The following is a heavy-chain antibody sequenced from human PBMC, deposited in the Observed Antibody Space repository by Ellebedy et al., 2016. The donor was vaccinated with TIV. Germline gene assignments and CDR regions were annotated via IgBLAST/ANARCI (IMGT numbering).Heavy chain of an antibody. Sequence: AASVKVSCKASGGTFSSYAISWVRQAPGQGLEWMGRIIPILGIANYAQKFQGRVTITADKSTSTAYMELSSLRSDDTAVYYCARVPIMITFGGVIAPDYGMDVWGQGTTVTVSS. V-gene: IGHV1-69*04. CDR1: GGTFSSYA. CDR3: ARVPIMITFGGVIAPDYGMDV. CDR2: IIPILGIA. J-gene: IGHJ6*02. D-gene: IGHD3-16*02.